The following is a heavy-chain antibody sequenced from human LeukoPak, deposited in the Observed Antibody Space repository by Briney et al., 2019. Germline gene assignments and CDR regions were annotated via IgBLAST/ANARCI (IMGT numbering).Heavy chain of an antibody. D-gene: IGHD3-3*01. Sequence: GGSLRLSCAASGFTFSSYAMSWVRQAPGKGLEWVSAISGSGGSTYYADSVKGRFTISRDNSKNTLYVQMNSLRAEDTAVYYCARDPAKFWSGHDYWGQGTLVTVSS. CDR2: ISGSGGST. V-gene: IGHV3-23*01. CDR1: GFTFSSYA. CDR3: ARDPAKFWSGHDY. J-gene: IGHJ4*02.